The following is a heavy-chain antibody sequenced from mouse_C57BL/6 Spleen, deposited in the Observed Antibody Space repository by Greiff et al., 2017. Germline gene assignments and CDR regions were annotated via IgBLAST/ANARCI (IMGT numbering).Heavy chain of an antibody. CDR3: ASRDYGSSFDY. CDR1: GYTFTSYG. D-gene: IGHD1-1*01. Sequence: VKVVESGAELARPGASVKLSCKASGYTFTSYGISWVKQRTGQGLEWIGEIYPRSGNPYYNEKFKGKATLTADKSSSTAYMELRSLTSEDSAVYFCASRDYGSSFDYWGQGTTLTVSS. CDR2: IYPRSGNP. V-gene: IGHV1-81*01. J-gene: IGHJ2*01.